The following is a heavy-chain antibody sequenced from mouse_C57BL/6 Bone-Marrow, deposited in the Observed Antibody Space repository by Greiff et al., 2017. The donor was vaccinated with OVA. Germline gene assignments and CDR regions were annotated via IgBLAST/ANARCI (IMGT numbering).Heavy chain of an antibody. Sequence: EVQLQQSGPGMVKPSQSLSLTCTVTGYSITSGYDWHWIRHFPGNKLEWMGYISYSGSTNYNPSLKSRISITHDTSKNHFFLKLNSVTTEDTATYYCARGVVHFDYWGQGTTLTVSS. J-gene: IGHJ2*01. CDR3: ARGVVHFDY. V-gene: IGHV3-1*01. CDR2: ISYSGST. D-gene: IGHD1-1*02. CDR1: GYSITSGYD.